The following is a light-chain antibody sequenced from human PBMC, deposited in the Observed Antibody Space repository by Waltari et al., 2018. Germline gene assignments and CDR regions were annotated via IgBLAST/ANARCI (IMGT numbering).Light chain of an antibody. V-gene: IGKV3D-15*01. J-gene: IGKJ2*01. Sequence: ETVMTQSPATLSAAPGDRATLFCRASQSVSTYLAWYQQKPGQSPRLLIYGASTRATGTPDRFRGSGSGTEFTLTISSVQSEDFAIYYCHQYNNWPPYTFGQGTKLEIK. CDR2: GAS. CDR1: QSVSTY. CDR3: HQYNNWPPYT.